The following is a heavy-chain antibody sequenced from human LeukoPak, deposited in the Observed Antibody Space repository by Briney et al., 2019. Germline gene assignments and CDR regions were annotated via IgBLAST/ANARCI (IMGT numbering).Heavy chain of an antibody. Sequence: SGTLSLTCADSGDSISSNYWWSWVRQTPGKGLEWIGEIYHSGSTNYNPSLKSRVILSVDKSKNEFSLRLSSVTGADSAVYYCAREGGDYHGSGSYYVWLDPWGQGTLVTVSS. CDR2: IYHSGST. CDR3: AREGGDYHGSGSYYVWLDP. D-gene: IGHD3-10*01. CDR1: GDSISSNYW. V-gene: IGHV4-4*02. J-gene: IGHJ5*02.